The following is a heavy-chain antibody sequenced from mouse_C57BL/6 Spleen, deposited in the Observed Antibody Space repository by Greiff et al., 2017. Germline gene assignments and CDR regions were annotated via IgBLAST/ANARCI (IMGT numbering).Heavy chain of an antibody. CDR3: ARWIYGSSPYYYAMDY. V-gene: IGHV1-9*01. Sequence: QVHVKQSGAELMTPGASVKLSCKATGYTFTGYWIEWVQQRPGHGLEWIGEILPGSGSTNYTEKFKGKATFTADTSSNTAYMQLSSLTTENAAIYDCARWIYGSSPYYYAMDYWGQGTSVTVSS. D-gene: IGHD1-1*01. J-gene: IGHJ4*01. CDR1: GYTFTGYW. CDR2: ILPGSGST.